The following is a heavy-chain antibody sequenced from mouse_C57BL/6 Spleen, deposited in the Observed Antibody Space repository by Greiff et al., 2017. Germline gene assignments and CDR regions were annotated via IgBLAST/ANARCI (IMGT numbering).Heavy chain of an antibody. V-gene: IGHV1-80*01. Sequence: VQLQQSGAELVKPGASVKISCKASGYAFSSYWMHWVKQRPGKGLEWIGQIYPGDGDTNYNGKFKGKATLTADKSSSTAYMQLSSLTSEDSAVYFCARVGNYVSWLAYWGQGTLVTVSA. J-gene: IGHJ3*01. CDR2: IYPGDGDT. CDR3: ARVGNYVSWLAY. D-gene: IGHD2-1*01. CDR1: GYAFSSYW.